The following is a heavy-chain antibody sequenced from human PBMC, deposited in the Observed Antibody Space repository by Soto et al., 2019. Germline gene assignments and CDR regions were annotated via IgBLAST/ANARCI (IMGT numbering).Heavy chain of an antibody. CDR3: ARGRRSTMVRGRNWFDP. J-gene: IGHJ5*02. V-gene: IGHV4-34*01. Sequence: QVQLQQWGAGLLKPSETLSLTCAVYGGSFSGYYWSWIRQPPGKGLEWIGEINHSGSTNYNPSLKSRVTISVDPSRNQFSLKLSSVTAADTAVYYCARGRRSTMVRGRNWFDPWGQGTLVTVSS. CDR1: GGSFSGYY. CDR2: INHSGST. D-gene: IGHD3-10*01.